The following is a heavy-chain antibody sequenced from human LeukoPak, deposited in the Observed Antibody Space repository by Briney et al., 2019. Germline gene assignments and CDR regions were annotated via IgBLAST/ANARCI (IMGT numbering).Heavy chain of an antibody. V-gene: IGHV3-74*01. D-gene: IGHD6-19*01. CDR3: AREMYSSGWLNAFDI. CDR1: GFTFSSYW. Sequence: GGSLRLSCAASGFTFSSYWMHWVRQAPGKGLVWVSRINTDGSSRTYPDSVKGRFTVSRDNAKNSLYLQMNSLRAEDTALYYCAREMYSSGWLNAFDIWGQGTMVTVSS. CDR2: INTDGSSR. J-gene: IGHJ3*02.